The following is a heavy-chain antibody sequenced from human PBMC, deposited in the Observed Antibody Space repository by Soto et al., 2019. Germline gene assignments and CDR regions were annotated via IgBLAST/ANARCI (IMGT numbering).Heavy chain of an antibody. Sequence: EVQLVESGGGLVQPGGSLKLSCAASGFTFGDSAIHWVRQASGKGLEWVGRIRSKANNYATAYAASMRGRFTISRDDSHTTAYLQRNSLKTEDTAVYYCTSPLYFYGSGSNDDYWGQGTLVTVSS. CDR3: TSPLYFYGSGSNDDY. V-gene: IGHV3-73*01. CDR1: GFTFGDSA. D-gene: IGHD3-10*01. J-gene: IGHJ4*02. CDR2: IRSKANNYAT.